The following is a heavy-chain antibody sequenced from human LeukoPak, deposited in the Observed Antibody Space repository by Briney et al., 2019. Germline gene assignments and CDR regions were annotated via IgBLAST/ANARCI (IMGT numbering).Heavy chain of an antibody. D-gene: IGHD3-10*01. CDR2: ISGSGGST. J-gene: IGHJ3*02. CDR1: GFTFSSYA. Sequence: GGSLRLSCAASGFTFSSYAMSWVRQAPGKGLEWVSAISGSGGSTYYADSVKGRFTVSRDNSKNTLYLQMNNLRAEDTAVYYCAKAIGDYYGSGSPDAFDIWGQGTMVTVSS. CDR3: AKAIGDYYGSGSPDAFDI. V-gene: IGHV3-23*01.